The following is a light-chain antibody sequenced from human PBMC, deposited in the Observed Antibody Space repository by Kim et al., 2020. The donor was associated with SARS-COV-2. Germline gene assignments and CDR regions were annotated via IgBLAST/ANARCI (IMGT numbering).Light chain of an antibody. CDR3: CSYAGTYVV. Sequence: PGQTVTISCTGTRSDVGGHNWVSWYQQQPGKAPKLMIDDVTKRPSGVPDRFSGSKSGNTASLTISGLQAEDEADYYCCSYAGTYVVFGGGTQLTVL. J-gene: IGLJ2*01. CDR2: DVT. CDR1: RSDVGGHNW. V-gene: IGLV2-11*01.